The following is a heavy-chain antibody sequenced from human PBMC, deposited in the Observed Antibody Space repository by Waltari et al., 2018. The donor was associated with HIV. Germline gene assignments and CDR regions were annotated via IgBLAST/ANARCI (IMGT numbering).Heavy chain of an antibody. Sequence: EVQLVESGGGLVQPGGSLRLSCAASGFTFSNYWMHWVRQAPGKGLVWVSRINSDGSSTSYADSVKGRFTISRDNAKNTLYLQMNSLRAEDTAVYYCARERTGYSYGYDAFDMWGQGTMVTVSS. CDR2: INSDGSST. J-gene: IGHJ3*02. D-gene: IGHD5-18*01. V-gene: IGHV3-74*01. CDR1: GFTFSNYW. CDR3: ARERTGYSYGYDAFDM.